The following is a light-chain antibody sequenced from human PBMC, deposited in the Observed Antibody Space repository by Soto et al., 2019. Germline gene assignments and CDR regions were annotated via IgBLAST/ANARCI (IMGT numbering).Light chain of an antibody. CDR3: GTRDSSLNSWV. J-gene: IGLJ3*02. CDR2: ENN. CDR1: SSNIGNNY. Sequence: QAVVTQPPSVSAAPGQKVTISCSGSSSNIGNNYVSWYQQLPGTAPKLLIYENNKRPSGIPDRFSGSKSGTSATLGITGLQTGDEADYYCGTRDSSLNSWVFGGGTKLTVL. V-gene: IGLV1-51*02.